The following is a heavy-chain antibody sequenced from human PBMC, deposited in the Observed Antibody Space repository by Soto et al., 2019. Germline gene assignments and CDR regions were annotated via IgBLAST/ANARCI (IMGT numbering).Heavy chain of an antibody. CDR2: ISESGHHT. CDR1: VFPSSTYA. V-gene: IGHV3-23*01. J-gene: IGHJ2*01. CDR3: TKSDGCGGGACYTGTYYYFDV. Sequence: GRSLRLSCASSVFPSSTYALNWVRQAPGKGPEWVSTISESGHHTHYADSVKGRFTISRDKSKNTLSLQMNSLRVDDTAIYYCTKSDGCGGGACYTGTYYYFDVWGRGPLVTVSS. D-gene: IGHD3-16*02.